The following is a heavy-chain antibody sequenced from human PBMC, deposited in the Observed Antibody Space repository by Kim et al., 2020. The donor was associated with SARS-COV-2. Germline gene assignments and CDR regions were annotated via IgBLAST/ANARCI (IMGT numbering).Heavy chain of an antibody. Sequence: ASVKVSCKASGYTFTSYYMHWVRQAPGQGLEWMGIINPSGGSTSYAQKFQGRVTMTRDTSTSTVYMELSSLRSEDTAVYYCAREARPDIVVVPAALGFGDSNWFDPWGQGTLVTVSS. J-gene: IGHJ5*02. CDR1: GYTFTSYY. CDR2: INPSGGST. CDR3: AREARPDIVVVPAALGFGDSNWFDP. V-gene: IGHV1-46*01. D-gene: IGHD2-2*01.